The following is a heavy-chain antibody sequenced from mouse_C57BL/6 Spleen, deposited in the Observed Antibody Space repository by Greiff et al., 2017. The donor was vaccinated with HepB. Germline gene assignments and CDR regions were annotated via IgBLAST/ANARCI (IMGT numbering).Heavy chain of an antibody. CDR1: GYSITSGYY. Sequence: EVKLQESGPGLVKPSQSLSLTCSVTGYSITSGYYWNWIRQFPGNKLEWMGYISYDGSNNYNPSLKNRISITRDTSKNQFFLKLNSVTTEDTATYYGARDNYDYAWFAYWGQGTLVTVSA. J-gene: IGHJ3*01. CDR2: ISYDGSN. D-gene: IGHD2-4*01. CDR3: ARDNYDYAWFAY. V-gene: IGHV3-6*01.